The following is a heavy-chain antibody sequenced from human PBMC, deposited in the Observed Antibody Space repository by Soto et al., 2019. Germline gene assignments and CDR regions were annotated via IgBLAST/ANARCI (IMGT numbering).Heavy chain of an antibody. CDR2: NSDSGGST. D-gene: IGHD2-15*01. V-gene: IGHV3-23*01. Sequence: GGSLSLSCAASGFTFSTYAMSWGRQAPGKGLEWVSSNSDSGGSTYYADSVKGRFTISRDNARNTLYLQMNSLRAEDTAVYYCAKGARGYCSGGNCYFDYWGQGTLVTVSS. CDR3: AKGARGYCSGGNCYFDY. CDR1: GFTFSTYA. J-gene: IGHJ4*02.